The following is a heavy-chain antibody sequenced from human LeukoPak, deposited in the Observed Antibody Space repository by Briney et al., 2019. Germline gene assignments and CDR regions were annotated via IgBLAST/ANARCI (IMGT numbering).Heavy chain of an antibody. Sequence: PGGSLRLSCSASGFTFRSYEMNWDRQAPGKGLEWVSYISSSGSTIYYADPVKGRFTISRDNAKNSLYLQMNSLRAEDTAVYYCARGVSGVVVTAGDFDYWGQGTLVTVSS. CDR1: GFTFRSYE. CDR2: ISSSGSTI. J-gene: IGHJ4*02. V-gene: IGHV3-48*03. D-gene: IGHD2-21*02. CDR3: ARGVSGVVVTAGDFDY.